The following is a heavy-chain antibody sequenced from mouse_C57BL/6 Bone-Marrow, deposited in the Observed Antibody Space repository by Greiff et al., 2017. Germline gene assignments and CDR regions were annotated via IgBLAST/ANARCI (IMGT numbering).Heavy chain of an antibody. J-gene: IGHJ3*01. V-gene: IGHV1-15*01. CDR2: IDPETGGT. CDR1: GYTFTDYE. D-gene: IGHD4-1*01. Sequence: QVQLQQSGAELVRPGASVTLSCKASGYTFTDYEMHWVKQTPVHGLEWIGAIDPETGGTAYNQKFKGKAILTADKPSSTAYMELRSLRSEDSAVYYCTRLTGMGFAYWGQGTLVTVSA. CDR3: TRLTGMGFAY.